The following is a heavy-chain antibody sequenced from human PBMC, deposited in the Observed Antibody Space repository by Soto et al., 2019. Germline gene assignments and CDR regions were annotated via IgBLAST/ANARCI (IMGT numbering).Heavy chain of an antibody. Sequence: ASVKVSCKASGYTFTSYAMHWVRQAPGQRLEWMGWISAYNGNTNYAQKLQGRVTMTTDTSTSTAYMELRSLRSDDTAVYYCARAYGTDAFDIWGQGTMVTVSS. V-gene: IGHV1-18*01. J-gene: IGHJ3*02. CDR2: ISAYNGNT. CDR1: GYTFTSYA. CDR3: ARAYGTDAFDI. D-gene: IGHD3-10*01.